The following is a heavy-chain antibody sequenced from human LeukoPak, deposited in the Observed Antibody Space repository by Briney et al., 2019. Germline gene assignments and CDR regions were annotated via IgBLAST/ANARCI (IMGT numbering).Heavy chain of an antibody. V-gene: IGHV3-48*04. J-gene: IGHJ4*02. D-gene: IGHD5-24*01. CDR1: GFTFSSYS. CDR3: ARDPLQVGKMATSYFDY. CDR2: ISSSSSTI. Sequence: GGSLRLSCAASGFTFSSYSMNWVRQAPGKGLEWVSYISSSSSTIYYADSVKGRFTISRDNAKNSLYLQMNSLRAEDTAVYYCARDPLQVGKMATSYFDYWGQGTLVTVSS.